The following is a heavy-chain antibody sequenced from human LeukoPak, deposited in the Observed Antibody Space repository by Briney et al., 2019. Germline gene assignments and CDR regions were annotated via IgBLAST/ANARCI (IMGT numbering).Heavy chain of an antibody. J-gene: IGHJ4*02. V-gene: IGHV1-46*01. CDR1: GYTFTNNY. CDR3: ARDQEGFDY. Sequence: ASVKVSCKASGYTFTNNYLHWVRQAPGQGLEWMGMIYPRDGSTSYAQNFQGRVTVTRDTSTTTVHMELRGLRSEDTAVYYCARDQEGFDYWGQGTLVTVSS. CDR2: IYPRDGST.